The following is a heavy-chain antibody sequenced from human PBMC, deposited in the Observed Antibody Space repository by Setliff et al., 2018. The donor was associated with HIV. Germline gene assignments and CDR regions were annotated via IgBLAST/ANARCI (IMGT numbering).Heavy chain of an antibody. V-gene: IGHV3-21*01. J-gene: IGHJ6*03. CDR2: ISTSRSYI. D-gene: IGHD3-10*01. CDR1: GFTFSSYA. CDR3: ARDRAESYYYYYYYMDV. Sequence: PGGSLRLSCAASGFTFSSYAMSWVRQAPGKGLEWVSSISTSRSYIYYADSVKGRFTISRDNAKNSLYLQMNSLRAEDTAVYYCARDRAESYYYYYYYMDVWGKGTTVTVSS.